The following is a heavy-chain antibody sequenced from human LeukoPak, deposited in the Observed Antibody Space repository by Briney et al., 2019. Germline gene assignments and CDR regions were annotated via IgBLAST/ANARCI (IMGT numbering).Heavy chain of an antibody. V-gene: IGHV4-61*02. CDR2: IYTSGST. D-gene: IGHD6-25*01. CDR1: GGSISSGSYY. Sequence: SQTLSLTCTVSGGSISSGSYYWSWIRQPAGKGLEWIGRIYTSGSTNYNPSLKSRVTMSVDTSKNQFSLNLSSVTAADTAMYYCARTPSSGFFDYWGQGTLVTVSS. CDR3: ARTPSSGFFDY. J-gene: IGHJ4*02.